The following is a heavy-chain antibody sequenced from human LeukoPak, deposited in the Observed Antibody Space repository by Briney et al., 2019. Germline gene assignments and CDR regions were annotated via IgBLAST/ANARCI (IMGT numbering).Heavy chain of an antibody. Sequence: GGSLRLSCAASGFTFSSYWMHWVRQAPGKGLVWVSRINSDGSSTSYADSVKGRFTISRDDAKNTLYLQMNSLRAEDTAVYYCARVSSGWNYYFDYWGQGTLVTVSS. CDR2: INSDGSST. CDR1: GFTFSSYW. D-gene: IGHD6-19*01. J-gene: IGHJ4*02. V-gene: IGHV3-74*01. CDR3: ARVSSGWNYYFDY.